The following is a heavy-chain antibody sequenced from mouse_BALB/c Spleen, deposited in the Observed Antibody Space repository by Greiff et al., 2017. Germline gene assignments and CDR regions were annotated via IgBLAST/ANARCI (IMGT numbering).Heavy chain of an antibody. D-gene: IGHD4-1*01. CDR2: ISSGSSTI. CDR1: GFTFSSFG. Sequence: DVQLVESGGGLVQPGGSRKLSCAASGFTFSSFGMHWVRQAPEKGLEWVAYISSGSSTIYYADTVKGRFTISRDNPKNNLFLRMTSLRSEDTAMYYCASRGTGTGLFAYWGQGTLVTVSA. CDR3: ASRGTGTGLFAY. J-gene: IGHJ3*01. V-gene: IGHV5-17*02.